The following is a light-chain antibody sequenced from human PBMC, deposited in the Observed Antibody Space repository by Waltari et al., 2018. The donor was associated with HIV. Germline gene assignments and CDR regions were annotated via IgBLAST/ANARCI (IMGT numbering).Light chain of an antibody. V-gene: IGKV1-39*01. Sequence: DIQMTPSPSSLSAYLGDRIIITCRASQTLSTYVNWYQHKPGRAPKLLIYAASSLQSGVPSRFSGSGSETDFTLTISSLQVEDFATYYCQQSFRGVTFGPGTKV. CDR2: AAS. CDR3: QQSFRGVT. J-gene: IGKJ3*01. CDR1: QTLSTY.